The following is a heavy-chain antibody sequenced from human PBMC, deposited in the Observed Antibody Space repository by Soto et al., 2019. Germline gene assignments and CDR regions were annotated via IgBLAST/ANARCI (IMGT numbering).Heavy chain of an antibody. J-gene: IGHJ4*02. Sequence: QVQLVQSGAEVKKPGSSVKVSCKASGGTFSSYAISWVRQAPGQGLEWMGGIIPIFGTANYAQKFQGRVTITADEYTSTAYMELSSVGSEDTAGYCCARVTWPGVWGELDYWGQGTLVTVSS. CDR1: GGTFSSYA. CDR2: IIPIFGTA. CDR3: ARVTWPGVWGELDY. D-gene: IGHD3-16*01. V-gene: IGHV1-69*12.